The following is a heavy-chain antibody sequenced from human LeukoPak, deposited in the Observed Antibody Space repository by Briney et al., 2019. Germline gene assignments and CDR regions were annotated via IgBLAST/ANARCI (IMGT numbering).Heavy chain of an antibody. J-gene: IGHJ6*03. Sequence: ASVKVSCKASGYTFTSYGISWVRHAPGQGLEWMGWISAYNGNTNYAQKLQGRVTMTTDTSTSTAYMELRSLRTDDTAVYFCASSPRYYYMDVWGKGTTVTVSS. CDR1: GYTFTSYG. CDR2: ISAYNGNT. V-gene: IGHV1-18*01. CDR3: ASSPRYYYMDV.